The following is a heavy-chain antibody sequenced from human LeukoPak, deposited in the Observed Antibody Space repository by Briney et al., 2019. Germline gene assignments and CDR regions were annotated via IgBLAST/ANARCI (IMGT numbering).Heavy chain of an antibody. V-gene: IGHV3-64*01. J-gene: IGHJ4*02. CDR2: ISTNGGST. Sequence: GGSLRLSCAASGFTFSEYSMHWVRQAPGKGLEYVSTISTNGGSTYYANSVKGRFTISRDDPKNTLDLQMGSLRPEDMAVYYCARGFRYYGSGIDYWGQGTLVTVSS. CDR1: GFTFSEYS. CDR3: ARGFRYYGSGIDY. D-gene: IGHD3-10*01.